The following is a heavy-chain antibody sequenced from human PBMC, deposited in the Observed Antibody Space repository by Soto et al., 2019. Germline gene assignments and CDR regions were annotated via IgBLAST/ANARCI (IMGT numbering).Heavy chain of an antibody. CDR2: IHGDGSTT. CDR3: ARFTGFWSAIDY. J-gene: IGHJ4*02. CDR1: GFTFSSYW. V-gene: IGHV3-74*01. Sequence: SLRLSCAASGFTFSSYWMHWVRQAPGKGLVWVSHIHGDGSTTSYEDSVKGRFTISRDNAKNVLYLQMSSLIAEDTAVYYCARFTGFWSAIDYWGQGTLVTVSS. D-gene: IGHD3-3*01.